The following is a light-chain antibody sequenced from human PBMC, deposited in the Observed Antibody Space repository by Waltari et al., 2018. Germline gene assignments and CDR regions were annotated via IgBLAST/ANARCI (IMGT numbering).Light chain of an antibody. CDR3: QQYNTWPPIT. CDR1: QSVSSN. J-gene: IGKJ5*01. Sequence: EIVMTQSPATLSVSPGERATLSCRASQSVSSNLAWYQQKPGQTPRLLIYEASTRPTGIPARFSGSGSGTKFTLSISNLQSEDFAVYYCQQYNTWPPITFGQGTRLEIK. V-gene: IGKV3-15*01. CDR2: EAS.